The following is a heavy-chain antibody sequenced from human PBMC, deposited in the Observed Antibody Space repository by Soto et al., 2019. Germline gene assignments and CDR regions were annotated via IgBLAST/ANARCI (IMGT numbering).Heavy chain of an antibody. CDR3: ARQYYFGSGSYYNRPFAF. J-gene: IGHJ4*02. CDR1: GGSISSSSYY. CDR2: IYYSGNT. D-gene: IGHD3-10*01. Sequence: SETLSLTCTVSGGSISSSSYYWGWIRQPPGKGLEWIGSIYYSGNTYYTPSLRSRVTISVDTAKNQFSLKLSSVTAADTAVYYCARQYYFGSGSYYNRPFAFWGQGTLVTVSS. V-gene: IGHV4-39*01.